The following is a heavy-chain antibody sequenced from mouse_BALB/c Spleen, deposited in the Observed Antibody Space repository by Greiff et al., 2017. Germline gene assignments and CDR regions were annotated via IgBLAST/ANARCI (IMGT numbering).Heavy chain of an antibody. J-gene: IGHJ4*01. Sequence: VKLVESGPELVKPGASVKISCKASGYAFSSSWMNWVKQRPGQGLEWIGRIYPGDGDTNYNGKFKGKATLTADKSSSTAYMQLSSLTSVDSAVYFCAREGTMISAMDYWGQGTSVTVSS. CDR2: IYPGDGDT. V-gene: IGHV1-82*01. D-gene: IGHD2-4*01. CDR3: AREGTMISAMDY. CDR1: GYAFSSSW.